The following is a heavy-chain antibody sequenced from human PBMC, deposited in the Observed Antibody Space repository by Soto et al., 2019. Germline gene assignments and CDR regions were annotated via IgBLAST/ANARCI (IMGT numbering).Heavy chain of an antibody. D-gene: IGHD3-16*02. CDR3: AREGYDYIWGSYRSYYFDY. Sequence: QVPLVQSGAEVKKPGASVKVSCKASGYTFTSYAMHWVRQAPGQRLEWMGWINAGNGNTKYSQKFQGRVTITRDTSASTAYMELSSLRSEDTAVYYCAREGYDYIWGSYRSYYFDYWGQGTLVTVSS. CDR2: INAGNGNT. J-gene: IGHJ4*02. V-gene: IGHV1-3*01. CDR1: GYTFTSYA.